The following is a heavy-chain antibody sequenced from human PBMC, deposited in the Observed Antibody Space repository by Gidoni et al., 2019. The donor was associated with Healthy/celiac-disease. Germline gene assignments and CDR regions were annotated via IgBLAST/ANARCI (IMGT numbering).Heavy chain of an antibody. D-gene: IGHD6-19*01. V-gene: IGHV3-23*01. Sequence: EVQLLESGGGLVQPGGSLRLSCAASGFTFSSYAMSWVRQAPGKGLEWVSASSGSGGSTYYADSVKGRFTISRDNSKNTLYLQMNSLRAEDTAVYYCAKDQLRTDRIAVAGKGGFDYWGQGTLVTVSS. CDR3: AKDQLRTDRIAVAGKGGFDY. J-gene: IGHJ4*02. CDR2: SSGSGGST. CDR1: GFTFSSYA.